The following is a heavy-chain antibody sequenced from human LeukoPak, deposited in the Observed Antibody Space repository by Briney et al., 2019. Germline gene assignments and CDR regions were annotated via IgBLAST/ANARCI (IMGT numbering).Heavy chain of an antibody. D-gene: IGHD3-16*01. Sequence: GGSLRLSCTASGFTFGDYAVSWFRQAPGKGLEWVGFIRSKAYGGTTEYAASVKGRFTISRDESKSIAYLHMNSLKIEDTAVYYCTRDYGTFWGQGTLVTVSS. J-gene: IGHJ4*02. CDR2: IRSKAYGGTT. CDR1: GFTFGDYA. CDR3: TRDYGTF. V-gene: IGHV3-49*03.